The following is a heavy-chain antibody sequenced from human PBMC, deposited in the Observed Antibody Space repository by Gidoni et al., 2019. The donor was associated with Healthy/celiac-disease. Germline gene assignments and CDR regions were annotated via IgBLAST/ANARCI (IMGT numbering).Heavy chain of an antibody. CDR2: INHSGST. CDR1: GGSFSGYY. J-gene: IGHJ3*02. CDR3: ARARITIFGVVRNAFDI. D-gene: IGHD3-3*01. Sequence: QVQLQQWGAGLLKPSETLSLTCAVYGGSFSGYYWSWIRQPPGKGLEWIGEINHSGSTNYNPSLKSRVTISVDTSKNQFSLKLSSVTAADTAVYYCARARITIFGVVRNAFDIWGQGTMVTVSS. V-gene: IGHV4-34*01.